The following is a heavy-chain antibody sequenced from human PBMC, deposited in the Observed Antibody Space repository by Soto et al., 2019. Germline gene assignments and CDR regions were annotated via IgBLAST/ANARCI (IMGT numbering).Heavy chain of an antibody. V-gene: IGHV1-69*02. D-gene: IGHD3-10*01. J-gene: IGHJ4*02. Sequence: QVQLVQSGAEVKRPGSSVKVSCKASGDTFAFHSINWVRQAPGLGLEWMGRINPILSMSNYAPRFQGRVTMTAEKSTSTAYMVLSSLRSEDTAIYYCATSYGSGYRAFDYWGQGALVTVSS. CDR2: INPILSMS. CDR3: ATSYGSGYRAFDY. CDR1: GDTFAFHS.